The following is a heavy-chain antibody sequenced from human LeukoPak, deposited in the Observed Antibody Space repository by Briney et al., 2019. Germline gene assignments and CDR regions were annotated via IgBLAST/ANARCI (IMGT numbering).Heavy chain of an antibody. Sequence: PGGSVRLSCGASGFTFNSYAMSWVRQAPGKGLEWVSSISGSGGRTYYAVSVRGRFTISRDNSKNTLSLQMNSLRAEDTAIYYCAKEVDRSPSFEYRGQGTLVTASS. V-gene: IGHV3-23*01. D-gene: IGHD2-15*01. CDR2: ISGSGGRT. CDR1: GFTFNSYA. CDR3: AKEVDRSPSFEY. J-gene: IGHJ4*02.